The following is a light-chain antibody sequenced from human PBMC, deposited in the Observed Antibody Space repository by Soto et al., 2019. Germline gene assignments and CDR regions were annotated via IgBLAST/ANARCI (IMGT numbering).Light chain of an antibody. J-gene: IGKJ2*01. CDR3: QQSYRSPNT. V-gene: IGKV1-39*01. Sequence: DIQMTQSPSSLSASVGDRVSITCRASQGVSAYLLWYQQRQGKPPKLLIYAPSNLFSGVPSRFSGSGSGTNFPLTISSLHAEDLAAYYCQQSYRSPNTLGHGTKLENK. CDR2: APS. CDR1: QGVSAY.